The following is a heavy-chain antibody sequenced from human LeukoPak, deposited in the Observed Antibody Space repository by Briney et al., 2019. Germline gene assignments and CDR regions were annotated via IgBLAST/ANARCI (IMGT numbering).Heavy chain of an antibody. Sequence: ASVKVSCKTSGFTFTGYYIHWVRQAPGQRFEWLGWINPSTGGTDYAQNFQGRLTLTRDTSINTAYLELSSLRIDDTAVYYCMRDWVDYWNDYWDRGTLVTVSS. J-gene: IGHJ4*02. V-gene: IGHV1-2*02. CDR1: GFTFTGYY. CDR2: INPSTGGT. CDR3: MRDWVDYWNDY. D-gene: IGHD1-1*01.